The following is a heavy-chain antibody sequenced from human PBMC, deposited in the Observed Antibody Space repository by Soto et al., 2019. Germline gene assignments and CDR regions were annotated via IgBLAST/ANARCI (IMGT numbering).Heavy chain of an antibody. CDR1: GGSVSSGSYY. CDR3: ARARQDIVVVVAATSWFDP. D-gene: IGHD2-15*01. Sequence: QVQLQESGPGLVKPSETLSLTCTVSGGSVSSGSYYWSWIRQPPGKGLEWIGYIYYSGSTNYNPSIKSRVTISVDTSKNQFSLKLSSVTAADTAVYYCARARQDIVVVVAATSWFDPWGQGTLVTVSS. V-gene: IGHV4-61*01. J-gene: IGHJ5*02. CDR2: IYYSGST.